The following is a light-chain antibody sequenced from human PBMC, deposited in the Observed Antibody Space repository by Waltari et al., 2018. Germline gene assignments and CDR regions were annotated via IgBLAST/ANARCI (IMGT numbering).Light chain of an antibody. Sequence: RLPGRPPNVLIYNNNQRPSGVPDRFSGSKSCTSASLAIRGLQSEDEADYYCATWDNSLSGPVFGGGTQLTVL. CDR3: ATWDNSLSGPV. J-gene: IGLJ7*01. CDR2: NNN. V-gene: IGLV1-44*01.